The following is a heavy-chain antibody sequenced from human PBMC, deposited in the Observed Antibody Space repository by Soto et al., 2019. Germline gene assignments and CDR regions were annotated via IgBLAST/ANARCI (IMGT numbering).Heavy chain of an antibody. CDR3: ASDMGVGDFDD. D-gene: IGHD1-26*01. CDR2: ISYSGST. Sequence: QVQLQESGPGLVKPSETLSLTCTFSGGSISSYYWSWIRQAPGKGLEWIGHISYSGSTNYNPSLKSRVTISVDPSKNQFALRLSSVTAADTAVYYCASDMGVGDFDDWGQGTRVTVSS. CDR1: GGSISSYY. V-gene: IGHV4-59*01. J-gene: IGHJ4*02.